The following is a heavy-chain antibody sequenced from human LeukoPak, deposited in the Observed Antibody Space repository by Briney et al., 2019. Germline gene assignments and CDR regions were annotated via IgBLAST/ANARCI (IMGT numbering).Heavy chain of an antibody. CDR2: IYTTGST. Sequence: SEALSLTCTVSGASVSGGRFYWIWIRQPAGKGLEWIGRIYTTGSTNYNPSLKSRVTILVDTSKHQFSLELSSVTAADTAVYYCAKGPEKGAFDIWGQGTMVTVSS. CDR1: GASVSGGRFY. J-gene: IGHJ3*02. V-gene: IGHV4-61*02. CDR3: AKGPEKGAFDI.